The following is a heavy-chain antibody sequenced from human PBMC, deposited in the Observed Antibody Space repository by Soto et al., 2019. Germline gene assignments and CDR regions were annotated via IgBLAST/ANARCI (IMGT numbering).Heavy chain of an antibody. Sequence: QVQLVKSGAEVKKPGSSVKVSCKASGGTFSSYTISWVRQAPGQGLEWMGRIIPILGIANYAQKFQGRVTITADKSTSTAYMELSSLRSEDTAVYYCARDCSGGSCYSGDFDYWGQGTLVTVSS. D-gene: IGHD2-15*01. CDR1: GGTFSSYT. CDR3: ARDCSGGSCYSGDFDY. CDR2: IIPILGIA. J-gene: IGHJ4*02. V-gene: IGHV1-69*02.